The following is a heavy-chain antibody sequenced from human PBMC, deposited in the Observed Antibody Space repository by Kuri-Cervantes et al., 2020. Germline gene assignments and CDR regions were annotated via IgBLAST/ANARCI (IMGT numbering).Heavy chain of an antibody. Sequence: EGSLRLSCAASGFTFSSYGMHWVRQAPGKGLEWVSAISGSGGSTYYADSVKGRFTISRDNSENTLYLQMSSLRAEDTAVYYCAKDTYYHDSSGYYVFEYWGQGTLVTVSS. J-gene: IGHJ4*02. CDR3: AKDTYYHDSSGYYVFEY. D-gene: IGHD3-22*01. CDR1: GFTFSSYG. V-gene: IGHV3-23*01. CDR2: ISGSGGST.